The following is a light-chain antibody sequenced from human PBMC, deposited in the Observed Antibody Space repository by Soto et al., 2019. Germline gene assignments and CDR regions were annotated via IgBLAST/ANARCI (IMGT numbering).Light chain of an antibody. V-gene: IGLV2-23*01. Sequence: QSALTQPASVSGSPGQSITISCTGTSSDVGSYNLVSWYQQHPGKAPKLMIYEGSKRPSGVSNRFSGSKSGNTASLTISGLQVEDEADYYCCSYAGSSTFYVFGPGTKVTVL. CDR3: CSYAGSSTFYV. CDR1: SSDVGSYNL. J-gene: IGLJ1*01. CDR2: EGS.